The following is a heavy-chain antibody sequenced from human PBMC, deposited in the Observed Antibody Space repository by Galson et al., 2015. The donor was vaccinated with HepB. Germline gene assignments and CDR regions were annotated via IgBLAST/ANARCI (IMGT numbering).Heavy chain of an antibody. D-gene: IGHD2-21*02. CDR1: DFTFNRYW. J-gene: IGHJ4*02. Sequence: SLRLSCAASDFTFNRYWMHWVRQAPGKGLVWVSGIGSDGSNITYADSVEGRFTISRDNAKNTLYLQMNSLRAEGTAVYYCVNLCGGDCYYSPEQWGQGILVTVSS. V-gene: IGHV3-74*01. CDR2: IGSDGSNI. CDR3: VNLCGGDCYYSPEQ.